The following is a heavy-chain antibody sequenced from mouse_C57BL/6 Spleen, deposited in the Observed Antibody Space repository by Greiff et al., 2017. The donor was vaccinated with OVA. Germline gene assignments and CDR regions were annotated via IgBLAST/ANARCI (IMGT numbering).Heavy chain of an antibody. CDR3: ARSNSNFLDY. CDR1: GYTFTSYW. V-gene: IGHV1-61*01. CDR2: IYPSDSET. D-gene: IGHD2-5*01. J-gene: IGHJ2*01. Sequence: QVQLQQPGAELVRPGSSVKLSCKASGYTFTSYWMDWVKQRPGQGLEWIGNIYPSDSETHYNQKFKDKATLTVDKSSSTAYMQLSSLTSEDSAVYYCARSNSNFLDYWGQGTTLTVSS.